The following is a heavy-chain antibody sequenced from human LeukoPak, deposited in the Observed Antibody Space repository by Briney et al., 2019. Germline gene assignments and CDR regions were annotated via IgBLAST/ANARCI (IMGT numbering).Heavy chain of an antibody. CDR3: STEGRGTTPGY. CDR2: ISSSSSSI. CDR1: VFTLSSYT. D-gene: IGHD1-1*01. V-gene: IGHV3-21*01. J-gene: IGHJ4*02. Sequence: GGSLRVSCVPSVFTLSSYTMFGVRQAPRVGLEWVSSISSSSSSIYYVDSVKGQFTISRDNTQNSLYLQINSLRGEGPTLCYCSTEGRGTTPGYWGQGTLVIVSS.